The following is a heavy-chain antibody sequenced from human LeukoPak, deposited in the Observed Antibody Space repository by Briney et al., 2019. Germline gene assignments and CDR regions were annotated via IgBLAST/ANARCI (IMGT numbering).Heavy chain of an antibody. CDR3: ARDPALHYYGSGSPPYFDY. Sequence: GGSLRLSCAASGFTFSSYAMHWVRQAPGKGLEWVAVISYDGSNKYYADSVKGRFTISRDNSKNTLYLQMNSLRAEDTAVYYCARDPALHYYGSGSPPYFDYWGQGTLVTVSS. CDR2: ISYDGSNK. V-gene: IGHV3-30-3*01. CDR1: GFTFSSYA. J-gene: IGHJ4*02. D-gene: IGHD3-10*01.